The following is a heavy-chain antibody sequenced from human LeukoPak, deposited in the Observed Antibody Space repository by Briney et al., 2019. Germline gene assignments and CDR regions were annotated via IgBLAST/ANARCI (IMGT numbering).Heavy chain of an antibody. CDR2: IYTSGST. Sequence: PSETLSLTCAVYGGSFSGYYWSWIRQPAGKGLEWIGRIYTSGSTNYNPSLKSRVTISVDTSKNQFSLKLSSVTAADTAVYYCAREGGRYSSSPAAFDIWGQGTMVTVSS. D-gene: IGHD6-13*01. CDR3: AREGGRYSSSPAAFDI. J-gene: IGHJ3*02. V-gene: IGHV4-4*07. CDR1: GGSFSGYY.